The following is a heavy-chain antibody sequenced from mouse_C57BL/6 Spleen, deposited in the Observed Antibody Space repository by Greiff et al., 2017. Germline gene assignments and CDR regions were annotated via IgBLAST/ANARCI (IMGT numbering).Heavy chain of an antibody. CDR3: ARGGAYDGYYVGYFDV. V-gene: IGHV1-69*01. CDR2: IDPSDSYT. D-gene: IGHD2-3*01. CDR1: GYTFTSYW. Sequence: QVQLQQPGAELVMPGASVKLSCKASGYTFTSYWMHWVKQRPGQGLEWIGEIDPSDSYTNYNQKFKGKSTLTVDKSSSTAYMQLSSLTSEDSAVYYCARGGAYDGYYVGYFDVWGTGTTVTVSS. J-gene: IGHJ1*03.